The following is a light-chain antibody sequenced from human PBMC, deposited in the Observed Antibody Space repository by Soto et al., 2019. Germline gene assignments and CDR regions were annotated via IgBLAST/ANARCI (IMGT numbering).Light chain of an antibody. Sequence: QSALTQPPSASGSPGQSVTISCTGTSSDVGGYNYVSWYQQHPGKAPNLMIYEVSKRPSGVPDRFSGSKSGNTASLTVSGLQADDEADYYCSSYAGSNNYVLFGGGTKVTVL. CDR2: EVS. CDR3: SSYAGSNNYVL. V-gene: IGLV2-8*01. CDR1: SSDVGGYNY. J-gene: IGLJ2*01.